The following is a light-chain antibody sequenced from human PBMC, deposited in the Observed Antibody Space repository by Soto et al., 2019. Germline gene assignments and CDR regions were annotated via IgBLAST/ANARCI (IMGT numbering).Light chain of an antibody. CDR3: AAWDDSLNGVV. J-gene: IGLJ2*01. CDR1: SSNIGNNA. CDR2: YDD. Sequence: QSVLTQPPSVSEAPRQRVTISCSGSSSNIGNNAVNWYQQLPGKAPKLLIYYDDLLPSGVSDRFSGSKSGTSASLAISGLQSEDEADCYCAAWDDSLNGVVFGGGTKLTVL. V-gene: IGLV1-36*01.